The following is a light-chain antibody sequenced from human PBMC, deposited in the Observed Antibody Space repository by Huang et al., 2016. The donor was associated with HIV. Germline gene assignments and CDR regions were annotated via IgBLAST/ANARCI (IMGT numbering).Light chain of an antibody. CDR1: QSISNY. CDR3: QQSYSIPIT. J-gene: IGKJ5*01. Sequence: DVQMTQSPASLSASVGDKVTITCRASQSISNYLPWYQQRPGRAPNRLIYAASSLQSGVPSSFSGSGSGTDFTLTISSLQPEDFATYYCQQSYSIPITFGQGTRLEIK. CDR2: AAS. V-gene: IGKV1-39*01.